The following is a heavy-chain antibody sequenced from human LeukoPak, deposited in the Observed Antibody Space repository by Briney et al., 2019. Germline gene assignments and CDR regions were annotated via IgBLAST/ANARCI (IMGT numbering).Heavy chain of an antibody. CDR1: GFTFSSYA. D-gene: IGHD6-13*01. Sequence: GGSLRLSCAASGFTFSSYAMHWVRQAPGKGLEWVAVISYDGSNKYYADSVKGRFTISRDNAKNSLYLQMNSLRAEDTAVYYCARDGSSSWYGQGYWFDPWGQGTLVTVSS. CDR3: ARDGSSSWYGQGYWFDP. V-gene: IGHV3-30-3*01. CDR2: ISYDGSNK. J-gene: IGHJ5*02.